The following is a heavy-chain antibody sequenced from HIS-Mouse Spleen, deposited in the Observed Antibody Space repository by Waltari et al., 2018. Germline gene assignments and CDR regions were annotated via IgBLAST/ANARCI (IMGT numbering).Heavy chain of an antibody. V-gene: IGHV4-39*07. CDR2: IPYSGSP. D-gene: IGHD6-13*01. J-gene: IGHJ2*01. CDR1: GGSISSSSYY. Sequence: QLQLQESGPGLVKPSETLSLTCTVPGGSISSSSYYWGWIRQPPGKGLEWIGVIPYSGSPYSTPSLTSRVTISVDTSKNQFSLKLSSVTAADTAVYYCAREIPYSSSWYDWYFDLWGRGTLVTVSS. CDR3: AREIPYSSSWYDWYFDL.